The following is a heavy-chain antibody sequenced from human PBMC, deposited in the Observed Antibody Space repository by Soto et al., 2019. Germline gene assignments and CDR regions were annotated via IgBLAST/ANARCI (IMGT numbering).Heavy chain of an antibody. Sequence: GESLKISCKGSGDSLTSXWINWVXQMPGKGLEWMGRIDPYDSNTIYSPSLQGHVTISADKSTNTAYLHWSSLKASDTAIYYCAELSGSYRPFDYWGQGTVVTVSS. J-gene: IGHJ4*02. CDR1: GDSLTSXW. CDR3: AELSGSYRPFDY. V-gene: IGHV5-10-1*01. D-gene: IGHD1-26*01. CDR2: IDPYDSNT.